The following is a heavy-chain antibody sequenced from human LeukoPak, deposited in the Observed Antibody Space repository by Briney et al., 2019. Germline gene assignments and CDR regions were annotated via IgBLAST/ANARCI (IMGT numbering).Heavy chain of an antibody. CDR2: MNPNSGNT. D-gene: IGHD2-2*01. Sequence: ASVKVSCKASGYTFTSYDINWVRQATGQGLEWMGWMNPNSGNTGYAQKFQGRVTMTRNTSISTAYMELSSLRSDDTAVYYCARNIVVPAAFSYYYMDVWGKGTTVTVSS. CDR1: GYTFTSYD. V-gene: IGHV1-8*02. CDR3: ARNIVVPAAFSYYYMDV. J-gene: IGHJ6*03.